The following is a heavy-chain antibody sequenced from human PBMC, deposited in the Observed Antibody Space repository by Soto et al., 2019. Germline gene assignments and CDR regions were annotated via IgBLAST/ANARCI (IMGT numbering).Heavy chain of an antibody. Sequence: QVQLVQSGAEVKKPGASVKVSCKASGYTFTSYDINWVRQATGQGLEWMGWMNPNSGNTGYAQKFQGRVTMTSNTSISTAYMELSSLRSDDTAVYYCARTGLGLSWFGEPIDYWGQGTLVTVSS. J-gene: IGHJ4*02. CDR3: ARTGLGLSWFGEPIDY. D-gene: IGHD3-10*01. CDR1: GYTFTSYD. V-gene: IGHV1-8*01. CDR2: MNPNSGNT.